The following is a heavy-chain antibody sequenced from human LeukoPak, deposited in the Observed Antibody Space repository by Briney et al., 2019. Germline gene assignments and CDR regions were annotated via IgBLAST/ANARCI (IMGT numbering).Heavy chain of an antibody. J-gene: IGHJ4*02. D-gene: IGHD6-13*01. CDR2: IKRRSDGGTT. CDR1: GXTFSSAW. V-gene: IGHV3-15*01. Sequence: GGSLRLSCAASGXTFSSAWMSWVRQAPGKGLEWVGRIKRRSDGGTTDYAAPVKGRFTISRDDSKNMLYLQMNNLKTEDTAVYYCTGSRWITNDYWGQGTLVTVSS. CDR3: TGSRWITNDY.